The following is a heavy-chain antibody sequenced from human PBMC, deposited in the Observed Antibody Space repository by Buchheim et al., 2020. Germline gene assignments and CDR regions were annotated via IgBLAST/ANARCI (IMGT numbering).Heavy chain of an antibody. CDR2: INHSGST. CDR1: GGPFSGYY. CDR3: ARLGVPEY. Sequence: QVQLQQWGAGLLKPSETLSLTCAVYGGPFSGYYWSWIRQPPGKGLEWIGEINHSGSTNYNPSIKSRVTISVDTSKNQFSLKLSSVTAADTAVYYCARLGVPEYWGQGTL. J-gene: IGHJ4*02. V-gene: IGHV4-34*01. D-gene: IGHD7-27*01.